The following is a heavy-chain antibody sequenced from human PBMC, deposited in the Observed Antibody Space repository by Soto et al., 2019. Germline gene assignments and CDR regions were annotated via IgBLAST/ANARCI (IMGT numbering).Heavy chain of an antibody. J-gene: IGHJ5*02. CDR2: ISSSSSTI. Sequence: VGSLRLSCAASGFTFSSYSMNWVRQAPGKGLEWVSYISSSSSTIYYADSVKGRFTISRDNAKNSLYLQMNSLRDEDTAVYYCARGGALCFGESNGFDPWGKCTWVTVPQ. D-gene: IGHD3-10*01. CDR1: GFTFSSYS. CDR3: ARGGALCFGESNGFDP. V-gene: IGHV3-48*02.